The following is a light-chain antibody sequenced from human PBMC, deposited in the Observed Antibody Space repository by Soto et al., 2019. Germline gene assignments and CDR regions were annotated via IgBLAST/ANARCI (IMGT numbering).Light chain of an antibody. V-gene: IGKV3D-15*01. CDR1: QSVNIY. Sequence: MGMAHSTTTLSVAPVEIDTLPCRASQSVNIYLAWYQQKPGQAPRLLIFGASSRATGIPARLSGSGSGTEFNMTSSSMQSEDFAVSFCPQYRAWLRLTFRVGTKV. CDR3: PQYRAWLRLT. CDR2: GAS. J-gene: IGKJ4*01.